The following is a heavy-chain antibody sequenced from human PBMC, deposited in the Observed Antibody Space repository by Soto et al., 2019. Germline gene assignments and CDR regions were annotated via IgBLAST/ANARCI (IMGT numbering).Heavy chain of an antibody. J-gene: IGHJ3*02. CDR1: GYTFTSYG. V-gene: IGHV1-18*01. CDR2: ISAYNGNT. D-gene: IGHD6-6*01. Sequence: ASVKVSCKASGYTFTSYGISWVRQAPGQGLEWMGWISAYNGNTNYAQKLQGRVTMTTDTSTSTAYVELRSLRSDDTEVYYCAAMAAPHAFDIWGQXSMVTVSS. CDR3: AAMAAPHAFDI.